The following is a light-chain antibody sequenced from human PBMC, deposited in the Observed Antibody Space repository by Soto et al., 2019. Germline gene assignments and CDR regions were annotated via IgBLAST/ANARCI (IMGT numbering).Light chain of an antibody. CDR3: GTWDSSLSAKV. CDR2: ENN. V-gene: IGLV1-51*02. J-gene: IGLJ3*02. CDR1: SSNIGNNY. Sequence: QSVLTQPPSVSAAPGQKVTISCSGSSSNIGNNYVSWYQQLPGKAPKLLIYENNKRPSGIPDRFSGSKSGTSATLGITGLQTGDEADYYCGTWDSSLSAKVFGGGTQLTVL.